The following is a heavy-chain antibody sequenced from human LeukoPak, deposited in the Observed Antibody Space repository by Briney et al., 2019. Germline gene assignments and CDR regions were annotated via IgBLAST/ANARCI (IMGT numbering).Heavy chain of an antibody. D-gene: IGHD1-26*01. CDR1: GYTFTGYY. J-gene: IGHJ4*02. CDR2: INPNSGGT. V-gene: IGHV1-2*02. Sequence: ASVKVSCKASGYTFTGYYMHCVRQAPGQGLEWMGWINPNSGGTNYAQKFQGRVTMTRDTSISTAYMELSRLRSDDTAVYYCARDLGSYLPFDYWGQGTLVTVSS. CDR3: ARDLGSYLPFDY.